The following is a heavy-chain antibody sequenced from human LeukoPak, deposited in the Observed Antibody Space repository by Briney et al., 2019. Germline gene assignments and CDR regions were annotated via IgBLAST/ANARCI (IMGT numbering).Heavy chain of an antibody. CDR1: GFTFSTYS. Sequence: PGGSLRLSCAASGFTFSTYSMNWVRQAPGKGLEWISYISSSGSTMYYADSVKGRFTISRDNAKNSLYLQVYSLRVEDTAVYYCAPYCSSPTCYEVYFDSWAREPWSPSPQ. CDR2: ISSSGSTM. CDR3: APYCSSPTCYEVYFDS. V-gene: IGHV3-48*01. J-gene: IGHJ4*02. D-gene: IGHD2-2*01.